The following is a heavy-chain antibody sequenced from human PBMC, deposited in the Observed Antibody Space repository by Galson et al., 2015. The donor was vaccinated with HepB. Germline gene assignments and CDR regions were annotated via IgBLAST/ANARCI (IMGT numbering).Heavy chain of an antibody. CDR2: INPNSGGT. V-gene: IGHV1-2*02. CDR3: ARDRSLIRQPLVPADY. J-gene: IGHJ4*02. CDR1: GYTFTGYY. D-gene: IGHD6-13*01. Sequence: SVKVSCKASGYTFTGYYMHWVRQAPGQGLEWMGWINPNSGGTNYAQKFQGRVTMTRDTSISTAYMELSRLRSDDTAVYYCARDRSLIRQPLVPADYWGQGTLVTVSS.